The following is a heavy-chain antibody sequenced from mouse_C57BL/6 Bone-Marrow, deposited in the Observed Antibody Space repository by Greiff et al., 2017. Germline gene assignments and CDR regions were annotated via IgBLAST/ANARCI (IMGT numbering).Heavy chain of an antibody. V-gene: IGHV1-69*01. Sequence: QVQLQQPGAELVMPGASVKLSCKASGYTFTSYWMHWVKQRPGQGLEWIGEIDPSDSYTNYNQKFKGKSTLTVDKSSSTAYMQLSSLTSEDSAVYDCARDYEDSWFAYWGQGTLVTVSA. J-gene: IGHJ3*01. CDR3: ARDYEDSWFAY. CDR1: GYTFTSYW. D-gene: IGHD2-4*01. CDR2: IDPSDSYT.